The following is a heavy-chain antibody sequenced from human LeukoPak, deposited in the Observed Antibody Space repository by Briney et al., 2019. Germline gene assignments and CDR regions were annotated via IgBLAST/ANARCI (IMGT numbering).Heavy chain of an antibody. CDR3: ARALRYSSGWALDY. Sequence: SQALSLTCAISGDSVSGNRAAWNWIRQSPSRWLEWLGWTYYRSKWYNDYAVSVKRRITINPDTSKNQFSLQLNSVTPEDTAVYYCARALRYSSGWALDYWGQGTLVTVSS. D-gene: IGHD6-19*01. CDR2: TYYRSKWYN. V-gene: IGHV6-1*01. J-gene: IGHJ4*02. CDR1: GDSVSGNRAA.